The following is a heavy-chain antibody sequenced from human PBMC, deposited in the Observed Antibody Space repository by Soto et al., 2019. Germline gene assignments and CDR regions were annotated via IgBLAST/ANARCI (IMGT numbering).Heavy chain of an antibody. D-gene: IGHD3-10*01. CDR3: PKLGAHDGSGSN. Sequence: QVQLVQSGAEVKEPGSSVKVSCKASGGAFSSFTISWVRQAPGQGLEWMGRIIPLLDLANYSQRYQDRVTITADTSTTTAYMELTSLKSEDTAVYFCPKLGAHDGSGSNWGQGTLVIVSS. CDR1: GGAFSSFT. J-gene: IGHJ4*02. V-gene: IGHV1-69*02. CDR2: IIPLLDLA.